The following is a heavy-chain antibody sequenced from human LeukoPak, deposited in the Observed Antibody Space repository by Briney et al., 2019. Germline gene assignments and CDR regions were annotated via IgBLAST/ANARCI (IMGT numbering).Heavy chain of an antibody. Sequence: GGSLRLSCAASGFTFSHYAMSWVRQAPGKGLEWVSAISGSGGSTYYADSVKGRFTISRDNSKNTLYLQMNSLRAEDTAVYYCAKVSRPSYYYGSGSYYANFDYWGQGTLVTVSS. J-gene: IGHJ4*02. CDR1: GFTFSHYA. V-gene: IGHV3-23*01. CDR3: AKVSRPSYYYGSGSYYANFDY. D-gene: IGHD3-10*01. CDR2: ISGSGGST.